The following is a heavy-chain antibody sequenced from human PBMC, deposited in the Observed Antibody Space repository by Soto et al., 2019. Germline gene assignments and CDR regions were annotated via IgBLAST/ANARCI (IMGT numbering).Heavy chain of an antibody. CDR3: GRVVEGATRHTDLDS. CDR2: VYYSGGA. D-gene: IGHD2-21*01. V-gene: IGHV4-39*01. Sequence: SETLSLTCTVSGVSIHNSHSFWGWIRQPPGKGLEFIGTVYYSGGAHYNSSLKSRVTISVDTANNQVSLGMRSLTAADTAVYYCGRVVEGATRHTDLDSWGQGTLVTVPS. CDR1: GVSIHNSHSF. J-gene: IGHJ5*01.